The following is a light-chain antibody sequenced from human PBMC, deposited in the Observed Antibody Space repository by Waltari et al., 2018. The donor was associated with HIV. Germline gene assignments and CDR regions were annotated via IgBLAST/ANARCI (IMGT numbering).Light chain of an antibody. CDR3: QQYYSTPHT. CDR2: LGS. CDR1: QSLLHRNGYNS. V-gene: IGKV2-28*01. Sequence: DIVMTQSPLSLPVTPGEAASISCRSSQSLLHRNGYNSLDWYLQKPGQSPQLLIYLGSNRASGVPDRFSGSGSGTDFTLKISRVEAEDVGVYYCQQYYSTPHTFGQGTKLEIK. J-gene: IGKJ2*01.